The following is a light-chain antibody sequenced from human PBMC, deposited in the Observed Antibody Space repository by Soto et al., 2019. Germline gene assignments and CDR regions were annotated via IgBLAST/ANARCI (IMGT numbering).Light chain of an antibody. Sequence: DIVLTQSPDSLAVSLGERATINCKSSQSVLSSSNNNNYLAWYQQKPGQPPKLLIYWASTRESGDPDRFSGSGSKQHCTRTISSLQAEDGAVYYCQQYHSAPLTVGGGTKMEI. V-gene: IGKV4-1*01. J-gene: IGKJ4*01. CDR2: WAS. CDR1: QSVLSSSNNNNY. CDR3: QQYHSAPLT.